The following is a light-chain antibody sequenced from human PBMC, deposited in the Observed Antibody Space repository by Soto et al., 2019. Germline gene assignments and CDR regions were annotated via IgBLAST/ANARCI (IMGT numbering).Light chain of an antibody. V-gene: IGKV3-20*01. CDR2: GAS. J-gene: IGKJ1*01. CDR1: QSVSSSY. CDR3: QQYGSSPWT. Sequence: EIVLTQSPGTLSLSPGERATLSCRASQSVSSSYLAWYQQKPGQAPRLLIYGASSRATGIPDRFSGSDSGTDFTLTISRLEPEDFAVYYCQQYGSSPWTFGQGNKVEIK.